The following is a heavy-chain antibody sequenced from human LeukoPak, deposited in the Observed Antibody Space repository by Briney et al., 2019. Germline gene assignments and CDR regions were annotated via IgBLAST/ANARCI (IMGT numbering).Heavy chain of an antibody. CDR2: ISGSGGST. D-gene: IGHD2-2*01. V-gene: IGHV3-23*01. Sequence: GGSLRLSCAASGFTLSSYAMSWVRQAPGKGLEWVSAISGSGGSTYYADSVKGRFTISRDNSKNTLYLQMNSLRAEDTAVYYCAKGPEDIVVVPAAIGWGQGTLVTVSS. CDR1: GFTLSSYA. J-gene: IGHJ4*02. CDR3: AKGPEDIVVVPAAIG.